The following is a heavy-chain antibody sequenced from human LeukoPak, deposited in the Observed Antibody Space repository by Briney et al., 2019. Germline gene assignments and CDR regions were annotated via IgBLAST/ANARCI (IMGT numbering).Heavy chain of an antibody. CDR1: GDSVSSNSGA. Sequence: SQTLSLTCAISGDSVSSNSGAWNWIRQSPSRGLEWLGRTYYRSRWYNEYAVSVKGRITVNPDTSKNQVSLQLNSVTPEDTAVYLCARGGSYSFDYWGQGTLVTVSS. CDR3: ARGGSYSFDY. D-gene: IGHD1-26*01. V-gene: IGHV6-1*01. J-gene: IGHJ4*02. CDR2: TYYRSRWYN.